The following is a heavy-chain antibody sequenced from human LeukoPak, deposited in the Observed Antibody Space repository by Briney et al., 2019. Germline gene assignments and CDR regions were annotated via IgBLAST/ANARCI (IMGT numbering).Heavy chain of an antibody. Sequence: ASVKVSCKASGYTFTSYGISWVRQAPGQGLEWMGWISAYNGNTNYAQKLQGRVTMTTDTSTSTAYMELRSLRSDDTAVYYCARDHGRGGLYYYYMDVWGKGTTVTVSS. CDR1: GYTFTSYG. D-gene: IGHD3-10*01. J-gene: IGHJ6*03. CDR3: ARDHGRGGLYYYYMDV. CDR2: ISAYNGNT. V-gene: IGHV1-18*01.